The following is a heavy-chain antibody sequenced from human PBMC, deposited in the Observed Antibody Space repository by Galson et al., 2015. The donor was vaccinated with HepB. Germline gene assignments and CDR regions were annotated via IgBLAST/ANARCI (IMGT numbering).Heavy chain of an antibody. CDR2: IRYDGSNK. CDR1: GFTFSSYG. V-gene: IGHV3-30*02. Sequence: LRLSCAASGFTFSSYGMHWVRQAPGKGLEWVAFIRYDGSNKYYADSVKGRFTISRDNSKNTLYLQMNSLRAEDTAVYYCAKDPRDGYKYKYFDYWGQGTLVTVSS. D-gene: IGHD5-24*01. CDR3: AKDPRDGYKYKYFDY. J-gene: IGHJ4*02.